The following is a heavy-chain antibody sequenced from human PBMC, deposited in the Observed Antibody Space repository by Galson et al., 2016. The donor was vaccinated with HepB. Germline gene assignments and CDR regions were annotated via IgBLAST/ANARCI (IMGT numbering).Heavy chain of an antibody. V-gene: IGHV3-30*18. D-gene: IGHD1-26*01. CDR2: VSYDGSKK. CDR3: TKDQYSATYSNAHIEH. Sequence: SLRLSCAASGFTFGNSGMHWVRQAPGKGLEWVAVVSYDGSKKDYVDSVKGRFTISRDNSKNTLYLQMNSLRAEDTAVYYCTKDQYSATYSNAHIEHWGQGSLVTVSS. CDR1: GFTFGNSG. J-gene: IGHJ4*02.